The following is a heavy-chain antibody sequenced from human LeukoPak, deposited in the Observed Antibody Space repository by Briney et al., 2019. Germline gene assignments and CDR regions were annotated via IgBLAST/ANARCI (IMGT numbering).Heavy chain of an antibody. CDR2: ISWNSGSI. CDR3: AKGDDSSGYSSPTD. V-gene: IGHV3-9*01. J-gene: IGHJ4*02. D-gene: IGHD3-22*01. CDR1: GFTFDDYA. Sequence: GRSLRLSCAASGFTFDDYAMHWVRQAPGKGLEWVSSISWNSGSIGYPDSVKGRFTISRDNAKNSLYLQMNSLRVEDTALYYCAKGDDSSGYSSPTDWGQGTLATVSS.